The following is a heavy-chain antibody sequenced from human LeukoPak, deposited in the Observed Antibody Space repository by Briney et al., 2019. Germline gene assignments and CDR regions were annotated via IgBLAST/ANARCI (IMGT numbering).Heavy chain of an antibody. V-gene: IGHV4-4*07. CDR1: GGSINGHY. J-gene: IGHJ5*02. Sequence: KPSETLSLTCTVSGGSINGHYWSWIRQPAGKGLEWIGRIYAGGSTSYNPSLKSRVTMSVDTSNNQFSVNLISVTAADTAVYYCARHITPWGWFDPWGQGTLVTVSS. CDR2: IYAGGST. D-gene: IGHD3-16*01. CDR3: ARHITPWGWFDP.